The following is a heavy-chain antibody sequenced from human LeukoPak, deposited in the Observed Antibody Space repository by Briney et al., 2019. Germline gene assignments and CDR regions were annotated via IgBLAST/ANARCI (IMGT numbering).Heavy chain of an antibody. Sequence: ASVKVSCKTSGYSFTSYYMHWVRQAPGQGLEWMGMINPSGGSTTYGQNFQGRLTMTSDTSTSTVYMELSSLRSEDTAVYYCARSSAYYNEADIWGQGTMVTVSS. CDR1: GYSFTSYY. D-gene: IGHD3-9*01. CDR2: INPSGGST. CDR3: ARSSAYYNEADI. V-gene: IGHV1-46*01. J-gene: IGHJ3*02.